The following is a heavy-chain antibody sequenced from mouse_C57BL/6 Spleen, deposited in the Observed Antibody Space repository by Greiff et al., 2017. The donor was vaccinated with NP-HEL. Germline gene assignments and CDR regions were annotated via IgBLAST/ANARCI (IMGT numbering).Heavy chain of an antibody. CDR1: GYTFTSYW. Sequence: VQLQQPGAELVRPGSSVKLSCKASGYTFTSYWMDWVKQRPGQGLEWIGNIYPSDSETHYNQKFKDKATLTVDKSSSTAYMQLSSLTSEHSAVYYGARSYYCGSSYYYAMDYWGQGTSVTVSS. D-gene: IGHD1-1*01. CDR2: IYPSDSET. CDR3: ARSYYCGSSYYYAMDY. J-gene: IGHJ4*01. V-gene: IGHV1-61*01.